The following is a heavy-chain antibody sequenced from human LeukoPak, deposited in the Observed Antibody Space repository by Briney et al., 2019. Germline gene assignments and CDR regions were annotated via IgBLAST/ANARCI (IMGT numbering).Heavy chain of an antibody. CDR3: TRDPGWGGPDYYGSGSYGGFVGY. CDR2: VIPIFGTA. V-gene: IGHV1-69*13. Sequence: SVKVSCKASGGTFSSYAISWVRQAPGQGLEWMGGVIPIFGTANYAQKFQGRVTITADESTSTAYMELSSPRSEDTAVYYCTRDPGWGGPDYYGSGSYGGFVGYWGQGTLVTVSS. CDR1: GGTFSSYA. D-gene: IGHD3-10*01. J-gene: IGHJ4*02.